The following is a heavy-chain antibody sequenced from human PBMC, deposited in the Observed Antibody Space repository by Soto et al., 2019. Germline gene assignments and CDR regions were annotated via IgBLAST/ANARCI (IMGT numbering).Heavy chain of an antibody. D-gene: IGHD3-10*01. Sequence: GGSLRLSCAASGFTFSDYYMSWIRQAPGKGLEWVSYISSSGSTIYYADSVKGRFTSSRDNAKNSLYLQMNSLRAEDTAVYYCARGYLRVVRGVVPYDYWGQGTLVTVSS. V-gene: IGHV3-11*01. CDR2: ISSSGSTI. J-gene: IGHJ4*02. CDR3: ARGYLRVVRGVVPYDY. CDR1: GFTFSDYY.